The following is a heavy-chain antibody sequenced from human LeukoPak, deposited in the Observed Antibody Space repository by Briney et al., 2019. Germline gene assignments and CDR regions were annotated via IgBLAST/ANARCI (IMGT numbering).Heavy chain of an antibody. Sequence: SGPTLVKPSETLSLTCTVSGGSISTSNYYWGWIRQPPGKGLEWIGSIYHSGSTYYNPSLKSRVTISIDTSKNQFSLKLSSVTAADTAVYYCAKGSSSWLLRYYFDYWGQGTLVTVSS. CDR1: GGSISTSNYY. CDR2: IYHSGST. J-gene: IGHJ4*02. CDR3: AKGSSSWLLRYYFDY. V-gene: IGHV4-39*07. D-gene: IGHD6-13*01.